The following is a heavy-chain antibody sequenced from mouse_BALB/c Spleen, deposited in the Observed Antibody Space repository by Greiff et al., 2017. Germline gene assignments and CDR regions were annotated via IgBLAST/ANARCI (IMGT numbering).Heavy chain of an antibody. Sequence: VQLQQSGAELAKPGASVKMSCKASGYTFTSYWMNWVKQRPGQGLEWIGYINPSTGYTEYNQKFKDKATLTADKSSSTAYMQLSSLTSEDSAVYYCARCIYYYGSGYFDVWGAGTTVTVSS. D-gene: IGHD1-1*01. CDR2: INPSTGYT. CDR3: ARCIYYYGSGYFDV. J-gene: IGHJ1*01. CDR1: GYTFTSYW. V-gene: IGHV1-7*01.